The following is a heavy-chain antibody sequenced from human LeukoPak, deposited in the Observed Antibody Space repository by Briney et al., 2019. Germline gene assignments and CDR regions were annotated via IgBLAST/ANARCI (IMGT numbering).Heavy chain of an antibody. CDR1: RFTFSSYA. CDR3: ARDSSMLRGPLVIYYFDF. D-gene: IGHD3-10*01. J-gene: IGHJ4*02. V-gene: IGHV3-23*01. CDR2: ITGRGDAT. Sequence: GGSLRLSCAASRFTFSSYAMSWVRQAPGKGLEWVSTITGRGDATYYADSVKGRFTISRDNSKNTLSLQMNSLTADDTAVYYCARDSSMLRGPLVIYYFDFWGQGTLVTVSS.